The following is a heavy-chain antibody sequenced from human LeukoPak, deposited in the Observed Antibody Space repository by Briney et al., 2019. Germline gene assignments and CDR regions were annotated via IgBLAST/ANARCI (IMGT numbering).Heavy chain of an antibody. Sequence: SETLSLTCTVSGGSMSYYYWSWIRQPPGKGLEWIGNLFYSGNSNYNPSLKSRVTISIDTSKSQFSLKLTSVTAADTAVYYCARHLNTFDQGGASYYYIDVWGKGTTAAVSS. CDR3: ARHLNTFDQGGASYYYIDV. J-gene: IGHJ6*03. CDR2: LFYSGNS. CDR1: GGSMSYYY. D-gene: IGHD3-16*01. V-gene: IGHV4-59*08.